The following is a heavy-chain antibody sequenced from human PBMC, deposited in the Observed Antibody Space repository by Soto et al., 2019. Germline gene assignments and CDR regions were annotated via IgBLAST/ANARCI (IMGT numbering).Heavy chain of an antibody. CDR3: ARSRYYYDSSGYYHDAFDI. J-gene: IGHJ3*02. D-gene: IGHD3-22*01. Sequence: GESLKISCKGSGYSFTSYWISWVRQMPGKGLEWMGRIDPSDSYTNYSPSFQGHVTISADKSISTAYLQWSSLKASDTAMYYCARSRYYYDSSGYYHDAFDIWGQGTMVT. CDR2: IDPSDSYT. V-gene: IGHV5-10-1*01. CDR1: GYSFTSYW.